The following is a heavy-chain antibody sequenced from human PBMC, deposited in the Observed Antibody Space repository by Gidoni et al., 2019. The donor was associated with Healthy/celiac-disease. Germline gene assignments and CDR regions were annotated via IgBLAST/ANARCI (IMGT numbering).Heavy chain of an antibody. D-gene: IGHD3-10*01. Sequence: EVQLVESGGGLVKPGRSLRLSCTASGFTFGDYAMGWFRQAPGKGLEWVGFIRSKDYGGTTEYAASVKGIFTISRDDSKSIAYLQMNSLKTEDTAVYYCTRIGIIGEPGYYYYGMDVWDQGTTVTVSS. CDR3: TRIGIIGEPGYYYYGMDV. V-gene: IGHV3-49*05. CDR2: IRSKDYGGTT. J-gene: IGHJ6*02. CDR1: GFTFGDYA.